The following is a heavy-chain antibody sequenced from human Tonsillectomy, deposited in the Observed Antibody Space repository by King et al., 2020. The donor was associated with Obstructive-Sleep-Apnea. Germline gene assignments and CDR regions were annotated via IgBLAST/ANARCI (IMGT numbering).Heavy chain of an antibody. CDR2: IYYSGST. V-gene: IGHV4-31*03. CDR1: GGSISGGGYY. J-gene: IGHJ6*02. Sequence: QLQESGPGLVKPSKTLSLACTVSGGSISGGGYYWSWIRQHPGKGLEWIGYIYYSGSTYYNPSLKSRVTVSVDTSKNQFSLKVSSVTAADTAVYYCARLPGGNYGMDVWGQGTTVTVSS. D-gene: IGHD3-16*01. CDR3: ARLPGGNYGMDV.